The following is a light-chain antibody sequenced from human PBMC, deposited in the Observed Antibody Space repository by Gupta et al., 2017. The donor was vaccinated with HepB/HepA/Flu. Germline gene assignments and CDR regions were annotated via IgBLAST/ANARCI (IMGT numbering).Light chain of an antibody. CDR1: PTISSV. Sequence: DLQMTQSPSSLSASVGYPVTITCRASPTISSVLNWYQQKPGKPPKHLICDTTTLQSGVPSRLSGSASGRDFTLTMSGLTTEDFTTYYFQESDSAASTFRQASKA. V-gene: IGKV1-39*01. J-gene: IGKJ1*01. CDR2: DTT. CDR3: QESDSAAST.